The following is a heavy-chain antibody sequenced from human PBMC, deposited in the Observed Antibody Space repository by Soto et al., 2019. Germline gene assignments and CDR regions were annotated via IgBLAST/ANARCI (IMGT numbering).Heavy chain of an antibody. J-gene: IGHJ4*02. CDR2: ISSSSSTI. Sequence: GGSLRLSCAASGFTFSSYRMNWVRQAPGKGLEWVSYISSSSSTIYYADSVKGRFTISRDNAKNSLYLQMNSLRAEDTAVYYCARDPQPYYFDYWGQGTLVTVSS. V-gene: IGHV3-48*01. D-gene: IGHD1-1*01. CDR1: GFTFSSYR. CDR3: ARDPQPYYFDY.